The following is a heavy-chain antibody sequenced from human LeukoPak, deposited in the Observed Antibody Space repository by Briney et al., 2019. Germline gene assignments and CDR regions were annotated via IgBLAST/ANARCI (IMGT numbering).Heavy chain of an antibody. D-gene: IGHD3-10*01. CDR2: IYHSGST. Sequence: SGTLSLTCAVSGGSISSSNWWSWVRQPPGKGLEWIGEIYHSGSTNYNPSLKSRVTISVDTSKNQFSLNLTSVTAADTAVYYCARHKPPLPLHWGQGTLVTVSS. CDR1: GGSISSSNW. CDR3: ARHKPPLPLH. V-gene: IGHV4-4*02. J-gene: IGHJ4*02.